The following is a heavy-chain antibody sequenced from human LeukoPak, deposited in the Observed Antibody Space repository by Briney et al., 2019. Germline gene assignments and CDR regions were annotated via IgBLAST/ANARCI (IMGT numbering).Heavy chain of an antibody. CDR1: GFTFTTYW. CDR3: ARNPGGGDYTSAFFDC. CDR2: IRQDGSEK. V-gene: IGHV3-7*01. D-gene: IGHD4-17*01. J-gene: IGHJ4*02. Sequence: PGRSLRLSCAASGFTFTTYWMSWVRQAPGKGLEWVANIRQDGSEKYYIDSVKGRFTLSRDNAKNSLYLQMNTLRAEDTAVYYCARNPGGGDYTSAFFDCWSQGTLVTVSS.